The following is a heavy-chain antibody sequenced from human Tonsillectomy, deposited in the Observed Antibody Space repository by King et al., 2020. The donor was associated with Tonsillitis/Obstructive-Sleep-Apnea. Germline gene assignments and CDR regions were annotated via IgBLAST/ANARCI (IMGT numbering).Heavy chain of an antibody. V-gene: IGHV3-64*01. J-gene: IGHJ4*02. D-gene: IGHD3-9*01. CDR1: GFTFSSYA. Sequence: VQLVESGGGLVQPGGSLRLSCAASGFTFSSYAMHWVRQAPGKGLEYVSAISSNGGSTYYANSVKGRFTISRDNSKNTLYLQMGSLRAEDMAVYYCARDPHYDILTCPSSFDYWGQGTLVTVSS. CDR2: ISSNGGST. CDR3: ARDPHYDILTCPSSFDY.